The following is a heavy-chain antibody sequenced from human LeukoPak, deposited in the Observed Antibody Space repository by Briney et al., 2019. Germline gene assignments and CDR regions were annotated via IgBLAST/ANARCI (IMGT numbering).Heavy chain of an antibody. V-gene: IGHV4-59*01. CDR3: ARVGYYDSSGYYYYYYYMDV. J-gene: IGHJ6*03. CDR1: GGSITNYY. D-gene: IGHD3-22*01. CDR2: SYYNGNT. Sequence: SETLSLTCTVSGGSITNYYWSWIRQPPGKGLEWIGFSYYNGNTNYNPSLKSRVTISVDTSKNQFSLKLSSVTAADTAVYYCARVGYYDSSGYYYYYYYMDVWGKGTTVTVSS.